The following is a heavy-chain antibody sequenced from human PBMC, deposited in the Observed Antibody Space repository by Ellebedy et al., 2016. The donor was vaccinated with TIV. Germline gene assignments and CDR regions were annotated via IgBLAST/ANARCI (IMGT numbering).Heavy chain of an antibody. Sequence: LRLSCAVSGDSISTNGYYWGWIRQPPGKGLEWIGYIYYSGTSYYNPSLKSRVTISVDTSKNQFSLKLSSVTAADTAVYYCARVGFLKTDYGMDVWGQGTTVTVSS. D-gene: IGHD3-3*02. CDR1: GDSISTNGYY. V-gene: IGHV4-30-4*08. CDR3: ARVGFLKTDYGMDV. CDR2: IYYSGTS. J-gene: IGHJ6*02.